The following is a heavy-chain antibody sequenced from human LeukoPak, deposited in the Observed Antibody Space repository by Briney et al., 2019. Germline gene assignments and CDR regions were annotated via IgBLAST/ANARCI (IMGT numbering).Heavy chain of an antibody. CDR2: INHSGST. CDR3: AREGQPEDYFDY. D-gene: IGHD1-14*01. V-gene: IGHV4-34*01. J-gene: IGHJ4*02. CDR1: GGTFSDYN. Sequence: PSGTLSLTCAVYGGTFSDYNWSWIRQSPGKGLEWIGEINHSGSTNYNPSLKSRVAISVDTSKNQFSLKLSSVTAADTAVYYCAREGQPEDYFDYWGQGTLVTVSS.